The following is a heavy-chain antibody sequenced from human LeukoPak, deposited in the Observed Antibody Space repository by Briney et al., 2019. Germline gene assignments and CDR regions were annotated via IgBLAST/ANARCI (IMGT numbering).Heavy chain of an antibody. CDR3: AKGPYCSGSTCYWYFEF. J-gene: IGHJ2*01. Sequence: GGSLSLSRAASGLTFSNYAMSWVRQAPGKGLEWVSSITSNGGTTYYADSVKGRFTISRDNSKNTLYLQMNSLRVEDTAVYSCAKGPYCSGSTCYWYFEFGGRGTVVTVSS. V-gene: IGHV3-23*01. D-gene: IGHD2-15*01. CDR1: GLTFSNYA. CDR2: ITSNGGTT.